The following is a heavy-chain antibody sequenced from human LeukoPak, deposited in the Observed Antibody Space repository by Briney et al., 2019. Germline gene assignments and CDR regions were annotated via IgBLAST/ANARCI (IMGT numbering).Heavy chain of an antibody. CDR1: GFSFSIYA. CDR3: ARRTTVVGPAPFDH. D-gene: IGHD4-23*01. V-gene: IGHV3-23*01. J-gene: IGHJ4*02. CDR2: ISPGGDTI. Sequence: GGSLRLSCVASGFSFSIYAMSWVRQAPGKGLEWVSAISPGGDTIYYLDSVKGRFTISRDNSKNTLYLQMNSLRAEDTAVYYCARRTTVVGPAPFDHWGQGTLVTVSS.